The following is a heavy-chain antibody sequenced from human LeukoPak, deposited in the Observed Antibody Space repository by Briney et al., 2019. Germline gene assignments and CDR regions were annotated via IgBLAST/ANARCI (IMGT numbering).Heavy chain of an antibody. Sequence: SVKVSCKASGGTFSSYAISWVRQAPGQGLEWMGRIIPILGIANYAQKFQGRVTITADKSTSTAYMELSSLRSEDTAVYYCARVPDGAYCSGGSCYPYYYYGMDVWGQGTTVTVSS. D-gene: IGHD2-15*01. CDR3: ARVPDGAYCSGGSCYPYYYYGMDV. CDR1: GGTFSSYA. V-gene: IGHV1-69*04. CDR2: IIPILGIA. J-gene: IGHJ6*02.